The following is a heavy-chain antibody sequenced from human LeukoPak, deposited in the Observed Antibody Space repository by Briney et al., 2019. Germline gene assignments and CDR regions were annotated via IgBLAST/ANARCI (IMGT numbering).Heavy chain of an antibody. J-gene: IGHJ6*02. V-gene: IGHV1-2*04. Sequence: ASVKVSCKASGYTFTSYYMHWVRQAPGQGLEWMGWINPNSGGTNYAQKFQGWVTMTRDTSISTAYMELSRLRSDDTAVYYCARESSWSPCGMDVWGQGTTVTVSS. CDR2: INPNSGGT. CDR3: ARESSWSPCGMDV. D-gene: IGHD6-13*01. CDR1: GYTFTSYY.